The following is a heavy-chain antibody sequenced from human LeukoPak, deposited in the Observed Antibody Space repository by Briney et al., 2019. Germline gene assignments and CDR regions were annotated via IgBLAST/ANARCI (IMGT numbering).Heavy chain of an antibody. CDR2: IKDDGSDK. V-gene: IGHV3-7*01. CDR1: GFTFSSYE. J-gene: IGHJ4*02. Sequence: GGSLRLSCAASGFTFSSYEMSWVRQAPGKGLEWVANIKDDGSDKYYVDSVKGRFISRDNAKNSLYLQMNSLRDDDTAVYYCARAAGGTSRDYWGQGTLVTVSS. D-gene: IGHD1-26*01. CDR3: ARAAGGTSRDY.